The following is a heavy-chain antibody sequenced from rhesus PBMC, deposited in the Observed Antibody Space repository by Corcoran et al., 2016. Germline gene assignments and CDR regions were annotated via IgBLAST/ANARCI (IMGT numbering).Heavy chain of an antibody. V-gene: IGHV4S7*01. CDR1: GGSISGGYG. Sequence: QLQLQESGPGLVKPSETLSLTCAVSGGSISGGYGWSWIRQPPGKGLEWIGQIFGSIGSTYYNPSLKCRVANSTDTSKNKFSLKLSSVTAADTAVYYCARESSSGHYFDYWGQGVLVTVSS. D-gene: IGHD6-31*01. J-gene: IGHJ4*01. CDR2: IFGSIGST. CDR3: ARESSSGHYFDY.